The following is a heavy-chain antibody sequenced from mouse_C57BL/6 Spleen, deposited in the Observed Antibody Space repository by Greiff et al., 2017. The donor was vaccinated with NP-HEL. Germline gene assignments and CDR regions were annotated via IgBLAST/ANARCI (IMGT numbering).Heavy chain of an antibody. J-gene: IGHJ3*01. D-gene: IGHD3-2*02. V-gene: IGHV5-4*03. Sequence: DVMLVESGGGLVKPGGSLKLSCAASGFTFSSYAMSWVRQTPEKRLEWVATISDGGSYTYYPDNVKGRFTISRDNAKNNLYLQMSHLKSEDTAMYYCARGGTAQAWFAYWGQGTLVTVSA. CDR2: ISDGGSYT. CDR3: ARGGTAQAWFAY. CDR1: GFTFSSYA.